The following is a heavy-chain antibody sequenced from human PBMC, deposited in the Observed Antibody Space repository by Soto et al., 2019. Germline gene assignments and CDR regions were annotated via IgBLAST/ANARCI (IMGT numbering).Heavy chain of an antibody. CDR2: INHSGST. D-gene: IGHD3-16*02. CDR3: ARGPYDYVWGSYRDLGFDY. J-gene: IGHJ4*02. Sequence: PSETLSLTCAVYGGSFSGYYWSWIRQPPGKGLEWIGEINHSGSTNYNPSLKSRVTISVDTSKNQFSLKLSSVTAADTAVYYCARGPYDYVWGSYRDLGFDYWGQGTLVTVSS. V-gene: IGHV4-34*01. CDR1: GGSFSGYY.